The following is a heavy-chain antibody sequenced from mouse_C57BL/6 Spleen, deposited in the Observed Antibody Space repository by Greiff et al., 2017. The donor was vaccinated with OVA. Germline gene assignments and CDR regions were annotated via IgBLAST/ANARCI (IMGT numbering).Heavy chain of an antibody. J-gene: IGHJ1*03. V-gene: IGHV1-81*01. Sequence: QVQLKESGAELARPGASVKLSCKASGYTFTSYGISWVKQRTGQGLEWIGEIYPRSGNTYYNEKFKGKATLTADKSSSTAYMELRSLTSEDSAVYFCARGGHYYGSSYGYFDVWGTGTTVTVSS. D-gene: IGHD1-1*01. CDR1: GYTFTSYG. CDR3: ARGGHYYGSSYGYFDV. CDR2: IYPRSGNT.